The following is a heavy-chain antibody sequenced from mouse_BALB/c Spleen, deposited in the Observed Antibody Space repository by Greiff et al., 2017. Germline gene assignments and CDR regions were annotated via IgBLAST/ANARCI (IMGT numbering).Heavy chain of an antibody. V-gene: IGHV5-6-3*01. CDR1: GFTFSSYG. J-gene: IGHJ2*01. D-gene: IGHD1-1*01. CDR2: INSNGGST. Sequence: EVHLVESGGGLVQPGGSLKLSCAASGFTFSSYGMSWVRQTPDKRLELVATINSNGGSTYYPDSVKGRFTISRDNAKNTLYLQMSSLKSEDTAMYYCARDYYGSSLYFDYWGQGTTLTVSS. CDR3: ARDYYGSSLYFDY.